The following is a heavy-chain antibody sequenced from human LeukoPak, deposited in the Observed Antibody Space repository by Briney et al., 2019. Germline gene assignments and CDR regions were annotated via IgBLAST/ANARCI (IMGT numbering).Heavy chain of an antibody. D-gene: IGHD4-23*01. Sequence: ASVKVSCKASGGTFSSYAISWVRQAPGQGLEWMGWISAYNGNTNYAQKLQGRVTMTTDTSTSTAYMELRSLRSDDTAVYYCARESTVVYNYYYYGMDVWGQGTTVTVSS. J-gene: IGHJ6*02. V-gene: IGHV1-18*01. CDR3: ARESTVVYNYYYYGMDV. CDR1: GGTFSSYA. CDR2: ISAYNGNT.